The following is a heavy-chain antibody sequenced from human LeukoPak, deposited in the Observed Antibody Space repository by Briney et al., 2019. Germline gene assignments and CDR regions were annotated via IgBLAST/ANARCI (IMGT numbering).Heavy chain of an antibody. D-gene: IGHD1-26*01. CDR3: ARGDSGSYYVFDY. V-gene: IGHV4-59*01. CDR1: GGSISSYY. Sequence: PSETLSLTCTVSGGSISSYYWSWLRQPPGKGLEWIGYIYYSGSTNYNPSLKSRVTISVDTSKNQFSLKLSSVTAADTAVYYCARGDSGSYYVFDYWGQGTLVTVSS. J-gene: IGHJ4*02. CDR2: IYYSGST.